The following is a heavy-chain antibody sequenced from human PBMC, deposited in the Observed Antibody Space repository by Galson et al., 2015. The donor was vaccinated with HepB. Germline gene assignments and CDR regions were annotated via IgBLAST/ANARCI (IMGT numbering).Heavy chain of an antibody. Sequence: SETLSLTCTVSGGSVSSGSYYWSWIRQPPGKGLEWIGYIYYSGSTNYNPSLKSRVTISVDTSKNQFSLKLSSVTAADTAVYYCARDNTDPRNNYGMDVWGQGTTVTVSS. J-gene: IGHJ6*02. CDR1: GGSVSSGSYY. CDR2: IYYSGST. CDR3: ARDNTDPRNNYGMDV. V-gene: IGHV4-61*01.